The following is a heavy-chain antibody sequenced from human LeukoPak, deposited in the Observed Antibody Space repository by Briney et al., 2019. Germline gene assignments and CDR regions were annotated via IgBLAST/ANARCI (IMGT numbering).Heavy chain of an antibody. V-gene: IGHV4-34*01. Sequence: PSETLSLTCAVYGGSFSGYYWSWLRQPPGKGLEWIGEINHSGSTNYNPSLKSRVTISVDTSKNQFSLKLSSVTAADTAVYYCARRAKSRITIFGVVILNDAFDIWGQGTMVTVSS. CDR2: INHSGST. D-gene: IGHD3-3*01. J-gene: IGHJ3*02. CDR3: ARRAKSRITIFGVVILNDAFDI. CDR1: GGSFSGYY.